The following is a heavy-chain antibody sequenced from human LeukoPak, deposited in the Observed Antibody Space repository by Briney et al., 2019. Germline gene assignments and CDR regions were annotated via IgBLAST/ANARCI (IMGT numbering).Heavy chain of an antibody. Sequence: GGSLRLSCAVSGYSLSRYWIRWVRQAPGKGREGVANIKQDGSKKYYVDSVKGRFTISRDNAKNLLYLQMNSLRAENTAVYYCARAVFDYAFDIWGQGTMVTVSS. V-gene: IGHV3-7*01. CDR3: ARAVFDYAFDI. D-gene: IGHD1-14*01. J-gene: IGHJ3*02. CDR1: GYSLSRYW. CDR2: IKQDGSKK.